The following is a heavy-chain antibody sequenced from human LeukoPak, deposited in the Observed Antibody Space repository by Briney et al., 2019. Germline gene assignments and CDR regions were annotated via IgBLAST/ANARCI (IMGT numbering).Heavy chain of an antibody. V-gene: IGHV4-59*01. CDR3: ARGAYYDILTGYYPFDY. D-gene: IGHD3-9*01. CDR1: GGSISSYY. CDR2: IYYSGST. J-gene: IGHJ4*02. Sequence: NPSETLSLTCTVSGGSISSYYWSWIRQPPGKGLEWIGYIYYSGSTNYKPSLKSRVTISVETSKNQFSLKLRSVTAADTAVYYCARGAYYDILTGYYPFDYWGQGTLVTVSS.